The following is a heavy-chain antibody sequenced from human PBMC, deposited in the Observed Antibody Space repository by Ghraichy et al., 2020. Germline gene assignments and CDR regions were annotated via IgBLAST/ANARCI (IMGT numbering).Heavy chain of an antibody. V-gene: IGHV4-34*01. CDR3: ARVGVVVVAAAFDY. CDR1: GGSFSGYY. CDR2: INHSGST. D-gene: IGHD2-15*01. J-gene: IGHJ4*02. Sequence: SQTLSLTCAVYGGSFSGYYWSWIRQPPGKGLEWIGEINHSGSTNYNPSLKSRVTISVDTSKNQFSLKLSSVTAADTAVYYCARVGVVVVAAAFDYWGQGTLVTVSS.